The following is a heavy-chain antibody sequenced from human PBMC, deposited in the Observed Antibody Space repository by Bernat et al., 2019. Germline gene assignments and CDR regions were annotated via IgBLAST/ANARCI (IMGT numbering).Heavy chain of an antibody. Sequence: QVQLQQWGAGLLKPSETLSLTCAVYGGSFSGYYWSWIRQPPGKGLEWIGEINHSGSTNYNPSLKSRLTISVDTSKNQFSLELTSVTAADTALYYCARGGPYSSSWFGYFDLWGRGTLVTVSS. D-gene: IGHD6-13*01. J-gene: IGHJ2*01. V-gene: IGHV4-34*01. CDR2: INHSGST. CDR3: ARGGPYSSSWFGYFDL. CDR1: GGSFSGYY.